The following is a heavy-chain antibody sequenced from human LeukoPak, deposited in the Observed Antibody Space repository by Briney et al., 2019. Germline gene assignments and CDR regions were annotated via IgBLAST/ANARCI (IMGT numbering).Heavy chain of an antibody. D-gene: IGHD6-13*01. CDR1: GYTFTGYY. CDR2: INPNSGGT. J-gene: IGHJ4*02. CDR3: ARAAAGAQGIAAAGY. V-gene: IGHV1-2*02. Sequence: EASVKVSCKASGYTFTGYYMHWVRQAPGQGLEWMGWINPNSGGTNYAQKFQGRVTMTRDTSISTAYMELSRLRSDDTAVYYCARAAAGAQGIAAAGYWGQGTLVTVSS.